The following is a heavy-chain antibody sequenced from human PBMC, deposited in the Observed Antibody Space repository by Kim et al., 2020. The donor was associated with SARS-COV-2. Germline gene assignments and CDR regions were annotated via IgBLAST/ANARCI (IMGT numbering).Heavy chain of an antibody. CDR2: IYPGDSDT. V-gene: IGHV5-51*01. Sequence: GESLKISCKGSGYSFTSYWIGWVRQMPGKGLEWMGIIYPGDSDTRYSPSFQGQVTISADKPISTAYLQWSSLKASDTAMYYCARLTSVRLGYCSCTSCYEWRWFDPWGQEPWSPSPQ. J-gene: IGHJ5*02. D-gene: IGHD2-2*01. CDR3: ARLTSVRLGYCSCTSCYEWRWFDP. CDR1: GYSFTSYW.